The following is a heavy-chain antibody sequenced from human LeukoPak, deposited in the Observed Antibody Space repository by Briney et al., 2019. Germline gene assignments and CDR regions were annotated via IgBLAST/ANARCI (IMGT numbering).Heavy chain of an antibody. CDR2: ISAYNGNT. D-gene: IGHD1-26*01. CDR1: GYTFTNYA. CDR3: ARGRAYSIDY. J-gene: IGHJ4*02. V-gene: IGHV1-18*01. Sequence: GASVKVSCKASGYTFTNYAISWVRQAPGQGLEWMGWISAYNGNTNYAQNLQGRVTMTTDTSTSTAYMELRSLRSEDTAVYYCARGRAYSIDYWGQGTLVTVSS.